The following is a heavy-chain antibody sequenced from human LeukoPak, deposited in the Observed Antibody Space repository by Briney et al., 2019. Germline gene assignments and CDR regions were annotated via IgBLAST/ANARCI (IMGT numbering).Heavy chain of an antibody. CDR3: ANFGAPNIGDY. CDR1: GVRVSSKSAA. CDR2: TYYRSKWNN. V-gene: IGHV6-1*01. J-gene: IGHJ4*02. D-gene: IGHD3-3*01. Sequence: QTLSLTCAISGVRVSSKSAAWNWIRPSPSRGLEWLGRTYYRSKWNNDYAVSVKSRITIKPDTSKNQFSLQLSSVIPEDTAVYYCANFGAPNIGDYWGQGTLVTVSS.